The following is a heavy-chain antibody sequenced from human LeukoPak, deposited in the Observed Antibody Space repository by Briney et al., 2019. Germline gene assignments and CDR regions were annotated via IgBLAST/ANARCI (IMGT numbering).Heavy chain of an antibody. CDR1: GGTFSSYA. V-gene: IGHV1-69*05. CDR3: ARDILTGPPYYYYYMDV. CDR2: IIPIFGTA. D-gene: IGHD3-9*01. J-gene: IGHJ6*03. Sequence: ASVNVSCTASGGTFSSYAISWVRQAPGQGLEWTGGIIPIFGTANYAQKFQGRVTITTDESTSTAYMELSSLRSEDTAVYYCARDILTGPPYYYYYMDVWGKGTTVTVSS.